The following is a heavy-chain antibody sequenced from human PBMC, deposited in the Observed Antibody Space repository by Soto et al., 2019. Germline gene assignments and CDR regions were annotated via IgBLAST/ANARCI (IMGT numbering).Heavy chain of an antibody. D-gene: IGHD1-26*01. V-gene: IGHV3-11*06. CDR1: GFAFSDYY. J-gene: IGHJ4*02. Sequence: QVQLVESGGGLVKPGGSLRHSCVASGFAFSDYYMTWIRQAPGKGLEWISYISPTGTQAVYADSLRGRFTISRDNAKNSLYLQINNLRAEDTAVYYCGRDHSVGAPFDHWGQGTLVTVSS. CDR3: GRDHSVGAPFDH. CDR2: ISPTGTQA.